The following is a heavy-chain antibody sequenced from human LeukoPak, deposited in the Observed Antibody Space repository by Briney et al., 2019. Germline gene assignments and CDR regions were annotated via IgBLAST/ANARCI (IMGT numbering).Heavy chain of an antibody. CDR3: ARTGDYYDSSGYYYSDY. J-gene: IGHJ4*02. CDR1: GYTFTSYG. V-gene: IGHV1-18*01. D-gene: IGHD3-22*01. CDR2: ISAYNGNT. Sequence: ASVTVSCKASGYTFTSYGISWVRQAPGQGLEWMGWISAYNGNTNYAQKLQGRVTMTTDTSTSTAYMELRSLRSDDTAVYYCARTGDYYDSSGYYYSDYWGQGTLVTVSS.